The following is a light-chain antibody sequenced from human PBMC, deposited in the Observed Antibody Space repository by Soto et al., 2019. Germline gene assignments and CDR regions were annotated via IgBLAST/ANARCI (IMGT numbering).Light chain of an antibody. Sequence: EIVLTQSPGTLSLSPGERATLSCRASQSVSINFLAWYQHKPGRAPRLLIYGATIRATGIPDRFSGSGSGTGFTLTINRLEPEDFAVYYCQQYTSLPWTFGQGTKVDIK. CDR2: GAT. V-gene: IGKV3-20*01. CDR1: QSVSINF. J-gene: IGKJ1*01. CDR3: QQYTSLPWT.